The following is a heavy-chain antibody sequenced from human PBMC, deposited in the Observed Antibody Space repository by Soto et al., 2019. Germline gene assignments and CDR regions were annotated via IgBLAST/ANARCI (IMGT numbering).Heavy chain of an antibody. D-gene: IGHD2-21*01. CDR3: ARDTPLYCGLPTCSSSGMDV. CDR1: GGAISSGDYY. J-gene: IGHJ6*02. Sequence: PSETLSLTCTVSGGAISSGDYYWSWIRQAPGKGLEWIGYTYYSGNTYYNPSLKSRLTISMDSSKNQFSLHLSSVTAADTAVYFCARDTPLYCGLPTCSSSGMDVWGQGTTVTVSS. CDR2: TYYSGNT. V-gene: IGHV4-30-4*01.